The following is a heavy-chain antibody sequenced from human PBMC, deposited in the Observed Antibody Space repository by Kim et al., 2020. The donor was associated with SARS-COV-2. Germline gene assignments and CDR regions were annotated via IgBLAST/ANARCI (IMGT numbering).Heavy chain of an antibody. CDR3: ASLWFGEPWYFDY. Sequence: YAQKLQGRVTMTTDTSTSTAYMGLRSLRSDDTAVYYCASLWFGEPWYFDYWGQGTLVTVSS. V-gene: IGHV1-18*01. D-gene: IGHD3-10*01. J-gene: IGHJ4*02.